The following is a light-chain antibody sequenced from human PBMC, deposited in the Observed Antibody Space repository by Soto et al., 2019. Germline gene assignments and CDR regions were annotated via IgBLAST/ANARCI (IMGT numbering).Light chain of an antibody. CDR1: SSDVGGYNY. Sequence: QSALTQPPSASGSPGQSVTISCTGTSSDVGGYNYVSWYQQHPGKAPKLMIFEVSQRPSGVPDRFSGSKSGNTASLTVSGLPAEDEADYYCSSYAGSNHVVFGGGTKLTVL. CDR2: EVS. CDR3: SSYAGSNHVV. J-gene: IGLJ2*01. V-gene: IGLV2-8*01.